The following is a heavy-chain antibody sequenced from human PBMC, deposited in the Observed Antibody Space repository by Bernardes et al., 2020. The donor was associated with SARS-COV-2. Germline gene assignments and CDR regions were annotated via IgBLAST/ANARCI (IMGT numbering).Heavy chain of an antibody. CDR3: ARSRGSYHYASGGYYLFDY. Sequence: SETLSLTCTVSGGSIGSSSHSWGWIRQPPGKGLEWIASMYYSGTSYYNPSLKSRVTISEDTSKSQFSLKLSSVTAADTAVYYCARSRGSYHYASGGYYLFDYWGQGSLVTVSS. J-gene: IGHJ4*02. CDR1: GGSIGSSSHS. CDR2: MYYSGTS. V-gene: IGHV4-39*01. D-gene: IGHD3-10*01.